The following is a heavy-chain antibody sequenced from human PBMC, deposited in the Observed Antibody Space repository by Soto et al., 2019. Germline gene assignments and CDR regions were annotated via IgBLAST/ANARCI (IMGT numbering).Heavy chain of an antibody. CDR2: INHLGSI. J-gene: IGHJ6*03. D-gene: IGHD2-21*01. V-gene: IGHV4-34*01. CDR1: GGSLSDYF. CDR3: ARGGISHWAYFYYMDV. Sequence: HSATLSLTCVVSGGSLSDYFWSWIRQPPGMALEWIGEINHLGSINYNPSLKSRVTMSVDTSKNQFSLTLNSVTAADTATYYCARGGISHWAYFYYMDVWDRGTTVTVSS.